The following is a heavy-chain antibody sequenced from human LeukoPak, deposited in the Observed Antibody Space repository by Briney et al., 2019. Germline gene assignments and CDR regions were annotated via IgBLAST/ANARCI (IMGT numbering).Heavy chain of an antibody. D-gene: IGHD5-12*01. V-gene: IGHV4-39*07. Sequence: SETLSLTCTVSGGSISSSSYYWGWIRQPPGKGLEWIGSIYYSGSTYYNPSLKSRVTISVDTSKNQFSLKLSSVTAADTAVYYCAREGGGYSGYGDYWGQGTLVTVSS. J-gene: IGHJ4*02. CDR2: IYYSGST. CDR1: GGSISSSSYY. CDR3: AREGGGYSGYGDY.